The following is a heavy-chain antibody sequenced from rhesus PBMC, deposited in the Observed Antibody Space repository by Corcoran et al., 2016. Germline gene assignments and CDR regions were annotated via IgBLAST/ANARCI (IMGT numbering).Heavy chain of an antibody. CDR1: GGSISDSYR. CDR2: IYGNSTST. CDR3: AREGYSGGWSPYYFDY. D-gene: IGHD6-37*01. J-gene: IGHJ4*01. V-gene: IGHV4S10*01. Sequence: QVQLQESGPGVVKPSETLSLTCAVSGGSISDSYRWSWIRQPPGKGLEWIGYIYGNSTSTNYNPSLKSRVTISRDTSKNQFSLKLSSVTAADTAVYYCAREGYSGGWSPYYFDYWGQGVLVTVSS.